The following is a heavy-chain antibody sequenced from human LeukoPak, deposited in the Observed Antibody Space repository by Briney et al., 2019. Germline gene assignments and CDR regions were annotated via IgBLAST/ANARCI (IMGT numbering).Heavy chain of an antibody. CDR2: ISSSGSTI. D-gene: IGHD2-15*01. CDR1: GFTFSSYE. J-gene: IGHJ6*03. CDR3: ARGQVVVAATILVSGYMDV. V-gene: IGHV3-48*03. Sequence: GGSLRLSCAASGFTFSSYEMNWARQAPGKGLEWVSYISSSGSTIYYADSVKGRFTISRDNAKNSLYLQMNSLRAEDTAVYYCARGQVVVAATILVSGYMDVWGKGTTVTVSS.